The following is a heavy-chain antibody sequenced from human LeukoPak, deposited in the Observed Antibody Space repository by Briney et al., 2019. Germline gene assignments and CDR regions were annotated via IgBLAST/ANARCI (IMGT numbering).Heavy chain of an antibody. CDR1: GFTFDDYA. CDR3: AKGETYDFWSGYFVY. V-gene: IGHV3-9*01. D-gene: IGHD3-3*01. Sequence: PGRSLRLSCAGSGFTFDDYAMPWVRQAPGKGLEWVSGISWNSGSIGYADSVKGRFTISRDNAKNSLYLQMSSLRAEDTALYYCAKGETYDFWSGYFVYWGQGTLVTVSS. J-gene: IGHJ4*02. CDR2: ISWNSGSI.